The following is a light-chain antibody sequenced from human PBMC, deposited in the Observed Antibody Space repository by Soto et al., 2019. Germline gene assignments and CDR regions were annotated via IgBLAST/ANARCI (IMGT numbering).Light chain of an antibody. Sequence: EIVLTQSPGTLSLSPGEKATLSCRASQSVNSNYLAWYQQKPGQAPRLLIYGASNRATGIPDRFSGSGSGTDLTLTISRLEPEDFAVYYCQQYGSSPLTFGGGTKVDIK. CDR3: QQYGSSPLT. CDR2: GAS. J-gene: IGKJ4*01. V-gene: IGKV3-20*01. CDR1: QSVNSNY.